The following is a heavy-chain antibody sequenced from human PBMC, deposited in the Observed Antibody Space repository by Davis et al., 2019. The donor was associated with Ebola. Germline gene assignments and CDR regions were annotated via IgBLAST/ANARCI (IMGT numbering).Heavy chain of an antibody. CDR1: GFPFSSYS. D-gene: IGHD3-22*01. J-gene: IGHJ4*02. V-gene: IGHV3-73*01. Sequence: GESLKIPCAASGFPFSSYSLNRVRQASGKGLEWVGRIRSKANSYATAYVASVKGRFTISRDDSKNTAYLQMNSLKTEDTAVYYCTKGSSGTDYWGQGTLVTVSS. CDR3: TKGSSGTDY. CDR2: IRSKANSYAT.